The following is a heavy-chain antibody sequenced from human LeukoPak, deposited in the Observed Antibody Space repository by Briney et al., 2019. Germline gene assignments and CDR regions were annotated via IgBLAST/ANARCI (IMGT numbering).Heavy chain of an antibody. CDR2: IYYSGST. V-gene: IGHV4-59*01. D-gene: IGHD3-10*01. CDR1: DGSISSYY. J-gene: IGHJ4*02. Sequence: SETLSLTCTVSDGSISSYYWSWIRQPPGKGLEWIGYIYYSGSTNYNPSLKSRVTISVDTSKNQFSLKLSSVTAADTAVYYCARQGGSGSYSHYFDYWGQGTLVTVSS. CDR3: ARQGGSGSYSHYFDY.